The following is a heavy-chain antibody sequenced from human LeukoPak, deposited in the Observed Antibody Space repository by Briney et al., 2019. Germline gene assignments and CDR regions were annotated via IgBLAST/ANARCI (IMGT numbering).Heavy chain of an antibody. J-gene: IGHJ4*02. V-gene: IGHV1-58*02. D-gene: IGHD6-13*01. CDR1: GFTFTSSA. Sequence: SVKVSCKASGFTFTSSAMQWVREARGQRLEWIGWIVVGSGNTNYAQKFQERVTITMDMSTSTAYMELSTLRSEDTAVYYCAATPRASPGLNGDYWVQGTLDTVSS. CDR3: AATPRASPGLNGDY. CDR2: IVVGSGNT.